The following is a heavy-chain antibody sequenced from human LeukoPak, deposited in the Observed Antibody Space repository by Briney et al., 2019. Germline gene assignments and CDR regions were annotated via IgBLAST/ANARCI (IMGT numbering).Heavy chain of an antibody. CDR2: INTDGSRT. CDR1: GFTFSSYW. D-gene: IGHD3-10*01. Sequence: GGSLRLSCAASGFTFSSYWMHWVRQAPGKGLVWVARINTDGSRTSYADSVKGRFTISRDNAKNTLYLQMNSLRAEDTAVYYCARGGHYGTLGYWGQGTLVTVSS. V-gene: IGHV3-74*01. J-gene: IGHJ4*02. CDR3: ARGGHYGTLGY.